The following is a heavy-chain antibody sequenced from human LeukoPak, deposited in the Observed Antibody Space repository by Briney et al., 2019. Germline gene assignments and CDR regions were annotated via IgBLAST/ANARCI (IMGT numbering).Heavy chain of an antibody. CDR1: GFTFSSYG. Sequence: GGSLRLSCAASGFTFSSYGMHWVRQAPGKGLEWVAFIRYDGSNKYYADSVKGRFTISRDNSKNMLYLQMNSLRAEDTAVYYCAKAGADYYFYYMGVWGKGTSVTISS. J-gene: IGHJ6*03. V-gene: IGHV3-30*02. D-gene: IGHD1-26*01. CDR3: AKAGADYYFYYMGV. CDR2: IRYDGSNK.